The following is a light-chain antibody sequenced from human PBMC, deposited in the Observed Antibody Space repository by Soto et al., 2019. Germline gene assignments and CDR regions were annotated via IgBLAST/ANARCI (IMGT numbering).Light chain of an antibody. Sequence: EIVMTQSPVTLSVSPGDRVTLSCRASQNVDNAVAWYQQKYGQPPTLLIYAASTRATGVPDRFRGSGSGTDFTLTISSLQSEDFAVYSCQQYDIWASFGGGSRVDFK. CDR1: QNVDNA. CDR2: AAS. CDR3: QQYDIWAS. J-gene: IGKJ4*01. V-gene: IGKV3-15*01.